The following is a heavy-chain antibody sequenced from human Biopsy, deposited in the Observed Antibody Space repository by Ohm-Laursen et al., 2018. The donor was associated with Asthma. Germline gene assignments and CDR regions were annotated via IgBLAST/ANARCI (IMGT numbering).Heavy chain of an antibody. D-gene: IGHD2-15*01. Sequence: SRTSLAGSFNISVTGSARHHPRHGTEWLGGINFVFGTTTYPQKFQDRATINADESTSTVYMELSRQRSEDTAVYYCARKAGSWIRRTCYSLGFWGQGTLVTVSS. V-gene: IGHV1-69*01. J-gene: IGHJ4*02. CDR1: AGSFNISV. CDR2: INFVFGTT. CDR3: ARKAGSWIRRTCYSLGF.